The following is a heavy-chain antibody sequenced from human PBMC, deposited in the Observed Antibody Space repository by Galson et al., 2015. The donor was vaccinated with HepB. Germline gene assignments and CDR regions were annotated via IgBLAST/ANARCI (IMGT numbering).Heavy chain of an antibody. CDR1: GFTFSSYS. CDR2: ISSSSSYI. D-gene: IGHD6-6*01. Sequence: SLRLSCAASGFTFSSYSMNWVRQAPGKGLEWVSSISSSSSYIYYADSVKGRFTISRDNAKNSLYPQMNSLRAEDTAVYYCARDGIAARGFDYWGQGTLVTVSS. V-gene: IGHV3-21*01. CDR3: ARDGIAARGFDY. J-gene: IGHJ4*02.